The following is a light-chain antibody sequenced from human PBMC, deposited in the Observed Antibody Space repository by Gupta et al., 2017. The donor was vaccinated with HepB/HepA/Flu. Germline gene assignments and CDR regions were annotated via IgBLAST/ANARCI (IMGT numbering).Light chain of an antibody. J-gene: IGKJ1*01. CDR2: GAS. Sequence: EIVMTQSPATLSVSPGERATLFCRASQIVSNLAWYQQEPGQAPRLLIYGASTRATGIPARFSGSGSGTEFTLTISSLQSEDFAVYYCQQYDKWPSWTFGQGTKVEIK. V-gene: IGKV3-15*01. CDR1: QIVSN. CDR3: QQYDKWPSWT.